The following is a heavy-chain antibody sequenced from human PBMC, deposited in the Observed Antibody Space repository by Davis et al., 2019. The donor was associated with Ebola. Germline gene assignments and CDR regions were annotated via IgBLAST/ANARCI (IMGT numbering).Heavy chain of an antibody. J-gene: IGHJ6*03. Sequence: PSETLSLTCTVSGGSISSGDYYWSWIRQPPGKGLEWIGYIYYSGSTYYNPSLKSRVTISVDTSKNQFSLKLSSVTAADTAVYYCARSVGYCSSTSCPNSYYYMDVWGKGTTVTVSS. V-gene: IGHV4-30-4*01. D-gene: IGHD2-2*01. CDR1: GGSISSGDYY. CDR2: IYYSGST. CDR3: ARSVGYCSSTSCPNSYYYMDV.